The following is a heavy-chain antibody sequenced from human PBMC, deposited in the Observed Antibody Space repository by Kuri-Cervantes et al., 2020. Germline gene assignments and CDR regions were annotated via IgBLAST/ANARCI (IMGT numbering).Heavy chain of an antibody. CDR3: ATGFSSGWQDY. CDR1: GYTFTGYY. J-gene: IGHJ4*02. D-gene: IGHD6-19*01. V-gene: IGHV1-2*04. Sequence: ASVKVSCKASGYTFTGYYIYWVRQAPGQGLEWMGWINPNSGGTNYAQEFQGCVAMTRDTSISPAYMELRSLRSDDTAVYYCATGFSSGWQDYWGQGTLVTVSS. CDR2: INPNSGGT.